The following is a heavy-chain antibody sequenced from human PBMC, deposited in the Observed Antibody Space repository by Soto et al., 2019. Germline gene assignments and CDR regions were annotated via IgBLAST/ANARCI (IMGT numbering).Heavy chain of an antibody. V-gene: IGHV5-10-1*01. J-gene: IGHJ6*02. CDR2: IDPSDSYT. D-gene: IGHD3-22*01. Sequence: PGESLKISSKGWAYSFTSYWSSWVRQMPGKGLEWMARIDPSDSYTNYSPSFQGHVTISADKSISTAYLQWSSLKASDTAMYYCARHRSSGSSHYYYGMDVWGQGTTVTVSS. CDR3: ARHRSSGSSHYYYGMDV. CDR1: AYSFTSYW.